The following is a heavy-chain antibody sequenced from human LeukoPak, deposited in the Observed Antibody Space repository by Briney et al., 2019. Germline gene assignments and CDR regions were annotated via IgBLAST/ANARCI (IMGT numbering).Heavy chain of an antibody. CDR1: GGTFSSYA. V-gene: IGHV1-69*13. D-gene: IGHD6-19*01. CDR3: ARVSGYSSGWYLLYYYYGMDV. CDR2: IIPISGTA. J-gene: IGHJ6*02. Sequence: ASVKVSCKASGGTFSSYAISWVRQAPGQGLEWLGGIIPISGTANYAQKFQGRVTITADESTSTAYMELSSLRSEDTAVYYCARVSGYSSGWYLLYYYYGMDVWGQGTTVTVSS.